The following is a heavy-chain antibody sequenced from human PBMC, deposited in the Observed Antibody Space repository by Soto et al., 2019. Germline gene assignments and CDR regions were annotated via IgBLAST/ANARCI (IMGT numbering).Heavy chain of an antibody. CDR3: ARTTYYYGSGGDYYYYYYMDV. V-gene: IGHV3-13*01. CDR2: IGTAGDT. CDR1: GFTFSSYD. Sequence: GGSLRLSCAASGFTFSSYDMHWVRQATGKGLEWVSAIGTAGDTYYPGSVKGRFTISRENAKNSLYLQMNSLRAGDTAVYYCARTTYYYGSGGDYYYYYYMDVWGKGTTVTVSS. J-gene: IGHJ6*03. D-gene: IGHD3-10*01.